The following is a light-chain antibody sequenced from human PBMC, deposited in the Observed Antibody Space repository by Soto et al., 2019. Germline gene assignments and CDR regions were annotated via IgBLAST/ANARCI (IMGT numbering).Light chain of an antibody. CDR1: QRVDSST. CDR2: GAS. Sequence: EVVLTQSPGTLSLSPRERATLSCRASQRVDSSTLAWYQQKPGQSPRLLISGASKRATGTPDRFSGSGSGTDFTFTISRLEPEDFAVFYCKHFDDSLTFGGGTKVEIK. V-gene: IGKV3-20*01. CDR3: KHFDDSLT. J-gene: IGKJ4*01.